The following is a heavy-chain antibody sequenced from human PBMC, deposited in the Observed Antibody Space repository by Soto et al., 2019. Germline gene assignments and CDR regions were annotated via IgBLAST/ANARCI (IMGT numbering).Heavy chain of an antibody. J-gene: IGHJ5*02. CDR1: GVSISGSRYY. V-gene: IGHV4-39*07. Sequence: SETLSLTCTVSGVSISGSRYYWNWIRQPHGKGLEWIGEINHTAGTHYNPSLKSRVTMSVDTSKNQFSLRLSSVTAADTAIYDCATRITVFGLLIPPFDPWGQGTQVTVSS. CDR2: INHTAGT. CDR3: ATRITVFGLLIPPFDP. D-gene: IGHD3-3*01.